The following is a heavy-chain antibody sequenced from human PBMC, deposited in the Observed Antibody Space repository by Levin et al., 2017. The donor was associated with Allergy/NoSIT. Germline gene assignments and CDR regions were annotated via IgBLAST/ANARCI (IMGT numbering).Heavy chain of an antibody. V-gene: IGHV3-15*01. Sequence: GESLKISCAASGFTFSNAWMSWVRQAPGKGLEWVGRIKSKTDGGTTDYAAPVKGRFTISRDDSKNTLYLQMNSLKTEDTAVYYCTTEPWASAEWLRYYYYYGMDVWGQGTTVTVSS. D-gene: IGHD5-12*01. CDR1: GFTFSNAW. CDR3: TTEPWASAEWLRYYYYYGMDV. CDR2: IKSKTDGGTT. J-gene: IGHJ6*02.